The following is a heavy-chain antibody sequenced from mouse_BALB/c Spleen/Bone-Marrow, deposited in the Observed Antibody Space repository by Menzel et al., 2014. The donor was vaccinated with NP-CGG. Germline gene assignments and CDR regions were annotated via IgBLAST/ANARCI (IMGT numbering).Heavy chain of an antibody. CDR3: ARXIXTGFAY. CDR2: ISSGSSTI. CDR1: GFTFSSFG. V-gene: IGHV5-17*02. J-gene: IGHJ3*01. Sequence: EVKVVESGGGLVQPGGSRKLSCAASGFTFSSFGMHWVRQAPEKGLEWVAYISSGSSTIYYADTVKGRFTISRDNPKNTLFLQMTSLRSEDTAMYYCARXIXTGFAYWGQGTLVTVSA.